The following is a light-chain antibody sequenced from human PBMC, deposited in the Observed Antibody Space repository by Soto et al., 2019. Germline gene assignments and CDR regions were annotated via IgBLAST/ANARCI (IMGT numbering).Light chain of an antibody. V-gene: IGKV3-15*01. J-gene: IGKJ4*01. CDR2: ATS. CDR3: QQYGDWPLT. Sequence: EIVVTQSPATLSVSPGERATLSCRASQSVGNNFAWYQQKPGQAPSLLIFATSTRATGVPARFSGSGSGTEFTLTISSLQSEDFAVYYCQQYGDWPLTVGGGAKVEIE. CDR1: QSVGNN.